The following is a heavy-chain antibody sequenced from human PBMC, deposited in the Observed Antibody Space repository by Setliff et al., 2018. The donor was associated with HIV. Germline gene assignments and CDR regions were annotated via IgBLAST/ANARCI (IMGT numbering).Heavy chain of an antibody. CDR2: VNRGRRT. CDR3: ARGARGSGSSNYYFDY. Sequence: SETLSLTCTVSGGSISSYYWSWIRQPPGMGLEWIGEVNRGRRTNYNSSLKSRVTISIDTSRNQFSLKLSSVTAADTAVYYCARGARGSGSSNYYFDYWGQGTLVTVSS. J-gene: IGHJ4*02. CDR1: GGSISSYY. V-gene: IGHV4-34*01. D-gene: IGHD3-10*01.